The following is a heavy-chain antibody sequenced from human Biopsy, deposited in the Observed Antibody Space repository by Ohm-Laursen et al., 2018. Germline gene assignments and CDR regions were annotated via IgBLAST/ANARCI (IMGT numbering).Heavy chain of an antibody. CDR2: IIPLFGAP. V-gene: IGHV1-69*01. Sequence: SSVKVSCKASGATFSNYVITWVRQAPGQGLEWMGGIIPLFGAPNYAQKFQGRLTITADESKSTTYMELSSLRSEDTAVYYCARLAQIYGDSPFDPWGQGTLVTVSS. CDR1: GATFSNYV. J-gene: IGHJ5*02. CDR3: ARLAQIYGDSPFDP. D-gene: IGHD4-17*01.